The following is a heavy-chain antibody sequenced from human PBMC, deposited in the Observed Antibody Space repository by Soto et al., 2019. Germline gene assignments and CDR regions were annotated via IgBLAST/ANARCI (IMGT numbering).Heavy chain of an antibody. CDR3: ARGGCSGGNCYFDY. Sequence: QVQLQESGPGLVKPSQTLSLTCTVSGGSISSGGYYWSWIRQHPGKGLEWIGYIYYSGSIYYNPSLKSRVTISVDTSKNQFSLKLTSVTAADTAVYYCARGGCSGGNCYFDYWGQGTLVTVSS. V-gene: IGHV4-31*03. CDR2: IYYSGSI. J-gene: IGHJ4*02. CDR1: GGSISSGGYY. D-gene: IGHD2-15*01.